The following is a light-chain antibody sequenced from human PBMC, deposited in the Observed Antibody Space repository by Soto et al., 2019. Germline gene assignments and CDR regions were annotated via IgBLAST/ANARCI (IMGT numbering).Light chain of an antibody. V-gene: IGLV1-44*01. CDR1: SSNIGSNT. CDR3: AAWDDSLNGGGV. J-gene: IGLJ3*02. Sequence: QSVLTQPPSASGTPGQRVTISCSGSSSNIGSNTVNWYQQLPGTAPKLLIYSNNQRPSGVPDRFSGSKSGTSASLAISGLQSEDEDDYYCAAWDDSLNGGGVFGGGTKLTVL. CDR2: SNN.